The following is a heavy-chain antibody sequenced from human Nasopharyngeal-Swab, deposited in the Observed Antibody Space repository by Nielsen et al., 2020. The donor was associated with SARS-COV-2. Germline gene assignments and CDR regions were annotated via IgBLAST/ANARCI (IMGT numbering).Heavy chain of an antibody. V-gene: IGHV3-23*01. D-gene: IGHD1-26*01. CDR3: AKGSYYPSYYFDY. J-gene: IGHJ4*02. CDR1: GFTFSSYA. CDR2: ITASGGKT. Sequence: GESLKISCAASGFTFSSYAMSWVRQAPGKGLEWVSGITASGGKTYYADSVKGRFTLSRDSSKSTLYLQMSSLGAEDTAVYYCAKGSYYPSYYFDYWGQGALVSVSS.